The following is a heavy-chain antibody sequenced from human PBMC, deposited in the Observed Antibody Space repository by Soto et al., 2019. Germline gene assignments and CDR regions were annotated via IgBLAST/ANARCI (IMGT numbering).Heavy chain of an antibody. CDR3: ARFRGSYGMDD. CDR1: GGTFSSYT. Sequence: SVKVSCKASGGTFSSYTISWVRQAPGQGLEWMGRIIPILGIPNYAQKFQGRVTITADKSTSTAYMELSSLRSEDTAVYYRARFRGSYGMDDWGQGTTVTVSS. CDR2: IIPILGIP. J-gene: IGHJ6*02. V-gene: IGHV1-69*02. D-gene: IGHD3-10*01.